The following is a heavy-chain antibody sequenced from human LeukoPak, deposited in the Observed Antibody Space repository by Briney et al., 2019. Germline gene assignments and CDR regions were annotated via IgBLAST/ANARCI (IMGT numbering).Heavy chain of an antibody. Sequence: PGGSLRLSCAASGFTFSTYSINWVRQAPGKGLEWVSYISSTYDIYYADSVRGRFTISRDNAKNSLYLQMDSPSAEDTAMYHCARDHNWGFDYWGQGTLVTVSS. CDR3: ARDHNWGFDY. J-gene: IGHJ4*02. CDR1: GFTFSTYS. V-gene: IGHV3-48*01. D-gene: IGHD7-27*01. CDR2: ISSTYDI.